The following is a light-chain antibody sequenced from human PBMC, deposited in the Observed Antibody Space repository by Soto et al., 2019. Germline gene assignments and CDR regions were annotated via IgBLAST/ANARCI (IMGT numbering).Light chain of an antibody. V-gene: IGLV2-11*01. Sequence: QSALTQPRSVSGSPGQSVTISCTGTSRDVDGYSYVSWYQQHPGKAPKLMIYDVSKRPSGVPDRFSGSKSGNTASLTISGLQAEDEADYYCCSYAGSYTFVVFGGGTKLTVL. CDR2: DVS. CDR1: SRDVDGYSY. J-gene: IGLJ2*01. CDR3: CSYAGSYTFVV.